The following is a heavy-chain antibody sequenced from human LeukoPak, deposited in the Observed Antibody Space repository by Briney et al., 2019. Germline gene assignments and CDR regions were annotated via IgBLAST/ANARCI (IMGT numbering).Heavy chain of an antibody. CDR2: ISSSSSTI. CDR1: GFTFSSYS. CDR3: ARVFDCSSTSCYTRAYFQH. V-gene: IGHV3-48*01. J-gene: IGHJ1*01. D-gene: IGHD2-2*02. Sequence: GGSLRLSCAASGFTFSSYSMNWVRQAPGKGLEWVSYISSSSSTIYYADSVKGRFTISRDNAKNSLYLQMNSLRAEDTAVYYCARVFDCSSTSCYTRAYFQHWGQGTLVTISS.